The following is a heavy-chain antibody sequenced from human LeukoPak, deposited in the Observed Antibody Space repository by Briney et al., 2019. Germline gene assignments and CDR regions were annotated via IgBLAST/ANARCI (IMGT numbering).Heavy chain of an antibody. V-gene: IGHV3-11*01. CDR1: GFIFSDYL. J-gene: IGHJ5*02. CDR3: ARIRFDCGTASCSKGVSMWFDP. D-gene: IGHD2-2*01. Sequence: GGSLRLSCAGSGFIFSDYLMTWMRQAPGKGPELVSYVTSSGDTTYYADSVKGRFTISRDNVKNSLSLQMKSLRAEDTAMYFCARIRFDCGTASCSKGVSMWFDPWGQGTLVTVSS. CDR2: VTSSGDTT.